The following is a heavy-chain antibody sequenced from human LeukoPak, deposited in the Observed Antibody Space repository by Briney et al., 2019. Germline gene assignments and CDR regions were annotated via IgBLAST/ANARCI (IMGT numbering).Heavy chain of an antibody. CDR3: ARGVGPCYDSSGYQYYFDY. D-gene: IGHD3-22*01. CDR1: GYTFTGYY. CDR2: INPNSGGT. V-gene: IGHV1-2*02. Sequence: ASVKVSCKASGYTFTGYYMHWVRQAPGQGLEWMGWINPNSGGTNYAQKFQGRVTMTRDTSISTAYMELSRLRSDDTAVYYCARGVGPCYDSSGYQYYFDYWGQGTLVTVSS. J-gene: IGHJ4*02.